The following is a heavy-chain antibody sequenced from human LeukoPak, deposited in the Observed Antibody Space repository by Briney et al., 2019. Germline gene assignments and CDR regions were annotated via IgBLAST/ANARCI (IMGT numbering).Heavy chain of an antibody. J-gene: IGHJ4*02. Sequence: GASVKVSCKASGYTFTSYDINWVRQATGQGLEWMGWMNPNSGNTGYAQKFQGRVTMTRNTSISTAYMELSSLRSEDTAVYYCARVPRYYDSSGYYSFDYWGQGTLVTVSS. D-gene: IGHD3-22*01. CDR3: ARVPRYYDSSGYYSFDY. V-gene: IGHV1-8*01. CDR2: MNPNSGNT. CDR1: GYTFTSYD.